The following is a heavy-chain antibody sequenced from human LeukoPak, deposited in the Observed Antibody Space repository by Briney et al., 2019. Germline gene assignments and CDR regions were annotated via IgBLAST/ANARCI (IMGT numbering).Heavy chain of an antibody. CDR1: GGSISSYY. Sequence: SETLSLTCTVSGGSISSYYWSWIRQPPGKGLEWIGYIYYSGSTYYNPSLKSRVTMSVDTSKNQFSLKLSSVTAADTAVYYCARDKGTTVTTPGYWGKGTLVTVSS. CDR2: IYYSGST. D-gene: IGHD4-17*01. J-gene: IGHJ4*02. CDR3: ARDKGTTVTTPGY. V-gene: IGHV4-59*01.